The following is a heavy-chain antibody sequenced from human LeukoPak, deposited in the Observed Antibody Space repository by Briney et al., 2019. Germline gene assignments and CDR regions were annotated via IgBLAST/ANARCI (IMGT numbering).Heavy chain of an antibody. CDR3: AREFKQSNWNDGHWFDP. CDR2: VSPIFDIA. J-gene: IGHJ5*02. D-gene: IGHD1-20*01. Sequence: GSSVKVSCKASGGTFSTYGISWVRQAPGQGLEWMGRVSPIFDIANYAQKFQGRVSITADKSTNTAYIELSSLRSEDTAIYYCAREFKQSNWNDGHWFDPWGQGTLVTVSS. V-gene: IGHV1-69*04. CDR1: GGTFSTYG.